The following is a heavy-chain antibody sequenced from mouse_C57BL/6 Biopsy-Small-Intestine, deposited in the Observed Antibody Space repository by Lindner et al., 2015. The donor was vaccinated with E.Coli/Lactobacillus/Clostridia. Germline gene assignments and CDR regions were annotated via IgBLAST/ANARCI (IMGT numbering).Heavy chain of an antibody. CDR3: TKAYAYYGAFGY. CDR2: IDPEIGDT. D-gene: IGHD1-1*01. J-gene: IGHJ3*01. V-gene: IGHV14-4*01. Sequence: VQLQESGAELVRPGASVKLSCTASGFNIKDDYMHWVKQRPEQGLEWIGWIDPEIGDTEYASKFQGKATITADTSSNTAYLQPSSLTSEDTAVYYCTKAYAYYGAFGYWGQGTLVTVSA. CDR1: GFNIKDDY.